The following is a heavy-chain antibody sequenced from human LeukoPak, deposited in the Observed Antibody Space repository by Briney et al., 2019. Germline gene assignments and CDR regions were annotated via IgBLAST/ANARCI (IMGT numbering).Heavy chain of an antibody. J-gene: IGHJ5*02. Sequence: SETLSLTCTVSGGSISSYYWSWIRQPPGKGLEWIGYIYYSGSTNYNPSLKSRVTISVDTSKNQFSLKLSSVTAADTAVYYCARDVYGSGSYYKPERNWFDPWGQGTLVTVSS. V-gene: IGHV4-59*01. CDR1: GGSISSYY. D-gene: IGHD3-10*01. CDR3: ARDVYGSGSYYKPERNWFDP. CDR2: IYYSGST.